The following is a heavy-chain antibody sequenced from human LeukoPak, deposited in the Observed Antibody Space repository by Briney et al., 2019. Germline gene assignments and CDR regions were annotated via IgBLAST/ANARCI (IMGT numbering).Heavy chain of an antibody. CDR1: GGSFSGYY. J-gene: IGHJ6*02. Sequence: SETLTLTCAVYGGSFSGYYWSWIRQPPGKGLEWIGEINHSGSTNYNPSLKSRVTISVDTSKNQFSLKLSSVTAADTAVYYCARERYYDSSGSTYGMDVWGQGTTVTVSS. CDR3: ARERYYDSSGSTYGMDV. D-gene: IGHD3-22*01. V-gene: IGHV4-34*01. CDR2: INHSGST.